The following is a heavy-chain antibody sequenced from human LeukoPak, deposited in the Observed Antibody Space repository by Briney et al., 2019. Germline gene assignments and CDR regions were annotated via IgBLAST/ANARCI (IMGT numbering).Heavy chain of an antibody. CDR1: GFTFGDYA. CDR3: ARLYSSGWSNFNY. CDR2: IYYSGST. Sequence: GSLRLSCTASGFTFGDYAMSWIRQPPGKGLEWIGYIYYSGSTNYNPSLKSRVTISVDTSKNQFSLKLSSVTAADTAVYYCARLYSSGWSNFNYWGQGTLVTVSS. V-gene: IGHV4-59*01. D-gene: IGHD6-19*01. J-gene: IGHJ4*02.